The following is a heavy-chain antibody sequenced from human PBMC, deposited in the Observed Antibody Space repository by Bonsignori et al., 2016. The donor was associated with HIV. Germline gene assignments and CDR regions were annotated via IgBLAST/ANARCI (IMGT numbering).Heavy chain of an antibody. CDR2: ISDDGTDT. V-gene: IGHV3-74*01. D-gene: IGHD2-15*01. CDR3: VRAVGGPFDL. CDR1: GFLIRTFW. J-gene: IGHJ5*02. Sequence: GESLKISCRGSGFLIRTFWMHWVRQVPGKGLVWVSRISDDGTDTVYADFVRGRFTISRDNAKNTVYLEMNSLRVDDSGVYYCVRAVGGPFDLWGQGSLVTVSS.